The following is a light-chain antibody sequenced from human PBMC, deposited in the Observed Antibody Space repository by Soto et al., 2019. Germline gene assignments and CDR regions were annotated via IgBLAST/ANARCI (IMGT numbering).Light chain of an antibody. CDR2: AAS. Sequence: DIQMTQSPSSLSASVGYRVTITCRASQHISDYLGWYQQRPGKVPNLIIYAASSLQSGVPSRFSGSGSGTDFTLTITSLQPEDVATYYCQEYTSVLRTFGQGTRVEI. J-gene: IGKJ1*01. CDR3: QEYTSVLRT. CDR1: QHISDY. V-gene: IGKV1-27*01.